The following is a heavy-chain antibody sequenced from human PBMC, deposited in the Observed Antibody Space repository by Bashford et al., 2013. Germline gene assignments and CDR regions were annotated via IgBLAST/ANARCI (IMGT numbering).Heavy chain of an antibody. CDR3: AKDPNWGYHNDQ. J-gene: IGHJ4*02. V-gene: IGHV3-23*01. CDR2: IGPGGGHI. D-gene: IGHD7-27*01. Sequence: VRQAPGKGLEWVSIIGPGGGHIHYAGSVKGRFTISRDNSKNTLNLQMNSLRVEDTAVYYCAKDPNWGYHNDQWGRGTLVTVSS.